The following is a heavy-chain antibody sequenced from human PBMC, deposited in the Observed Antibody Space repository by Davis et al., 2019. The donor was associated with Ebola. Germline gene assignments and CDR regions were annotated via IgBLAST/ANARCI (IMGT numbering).Heavy chain of an antibody. J-gene: IGHJ4*02. CDR2: IKYDGSEK. Sequence: GESLKISCAASGFTFSNYWMTWVRQAPEKGLEWVGKIKYDGSEKYYVDSVKGRFTISRDNAKNSLYLQMNSLRAEDTAVYYCARGGWYTYYWGQGTLVTVSS. CDR1: GFTFSNYW. V-gene: IGHV3-7*01. D-gene: IGHD6-19*01. CDR3: ARGGWYTYY.